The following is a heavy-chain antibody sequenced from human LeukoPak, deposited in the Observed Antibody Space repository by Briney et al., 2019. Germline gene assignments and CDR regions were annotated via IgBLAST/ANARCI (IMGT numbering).Heavy chain of an antibody. CDR3: ASVPGETKKRAIDY. J-gene: IGHJ4*02. CDR2: IYTGGDA. V-gene: IGHV3-53*01. D-gene: IGHD3-10*01. CDR1: GFSVSSHY. Sequence: GGSLRLSCAASGFSVSSHYMTWVRQGPGKGLEWVLVIYTGGDAYYADSVKGRFTMSRDNAKKSAVLQMNSLRVGDTAVYYCASVPGETKKRAIDYWGQGILVTVSS.